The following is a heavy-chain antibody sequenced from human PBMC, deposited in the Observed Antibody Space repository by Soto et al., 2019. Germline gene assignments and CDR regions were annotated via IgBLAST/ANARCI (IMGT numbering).Heavy chain of an antibody. CDR3: AGASSSRGYYGMDV. Sequence: GGSLRLSCAASGFTFSSYAMHWVRQAPGKGLEWVAVISYDGSNKYYADSVKGRSTISRDNSKNTLYLQMNSLRAEDTAVYYCAGASSSRGYYGMDVWGQGTTVTVSS. CDR2: ISYDGSNK. V-gene: IGHV3-30-3*01. J-gene: IGHJ6*02. D-gene: IGHD6-13*01. CDR1: GFTFSSYA.